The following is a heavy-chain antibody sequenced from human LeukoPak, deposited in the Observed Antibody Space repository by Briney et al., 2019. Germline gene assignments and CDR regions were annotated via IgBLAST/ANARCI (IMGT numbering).Heavy chain of an antibody. J-gene: IGHJ4*02. CDR1: GGPISSYY. D-gene: IGHD3-16*01. V-gene: IGHV4-4*07. CDR2: IYTSGST. Sequence: PSVTLSLTCTVSGGPISSYYWSWIRQPAGKGLEWIGRIYTSGSTNYNPSLKSRVTMSVDTSKNQFSLKLSSVTAADTAVYYCARDARARGDFDYWGQGTLVTVSS. CDR3: ARDARARGDFDY.